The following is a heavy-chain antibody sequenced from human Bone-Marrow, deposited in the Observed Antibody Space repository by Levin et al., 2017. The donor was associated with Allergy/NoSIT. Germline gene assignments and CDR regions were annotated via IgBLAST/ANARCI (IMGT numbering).Heavy chain of an antibody. D-gene: IGHD3-10*01. V-gene: IGHV2-5*02. CDR3: AHRRVGFGAHFDY. Sequence: SGPTLVKPTQTLTLTCNFSGFSLSTTGLGVGWFRQPPGRALQWLGHVYWDDEKRYSPSLESRVTITTDTSKKQVVFIMTDMDPEDTATYYCAHRRVGFGAHFDYWGQGALVTVSS. CDR1: GFSLSTTGLG. J-gene: IGHJ4*02. CDR2: VYWDDEK.